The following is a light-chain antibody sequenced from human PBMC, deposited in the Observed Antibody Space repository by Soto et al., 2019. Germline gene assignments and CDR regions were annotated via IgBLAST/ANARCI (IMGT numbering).Light chain of an antibody. CDR1: RGLSANY. CDR2: GAS. CDR3: QQYGSSGT. J-gene: IGKJ1*01. Sequence: ENLLTQSPGTLSLSPVEGATLSCRASRGLSANYLAWYQQKPGQAPTLLIYGASIRAAGIPDRFSGSGSGTDFTLTISRLEPEDFAVYYCQQYGSSGTFGQGAKVDIK. V-gene: IGKV3-20*01.